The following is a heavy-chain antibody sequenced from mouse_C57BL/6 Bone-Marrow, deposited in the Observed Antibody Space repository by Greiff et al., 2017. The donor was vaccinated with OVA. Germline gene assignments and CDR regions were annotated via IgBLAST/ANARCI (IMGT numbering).Heavy chain of an antibody. CDR1: GYTFTSYW. V-gene: IGHV1-55*01. CDR2: IYPGSGST. D-gene: IGHD3-3*01. J-gene: IGHJ2*01. CDR3: ARWGRGY. Sequence: QVHVKQSGAELVKPGASVKMSCKASGYTFTSYWITWVKQRPGQGLEWIGDIYPGSGSTNYNEKFKSKATLTVDTSSSTAYMQLSSLTSEDSAVYYCARWGRGYWGQGTTLTVSS.